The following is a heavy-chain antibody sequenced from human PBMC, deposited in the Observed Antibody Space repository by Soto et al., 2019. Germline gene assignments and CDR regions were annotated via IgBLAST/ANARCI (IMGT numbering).Heavy chain of an antibody. Sequence: GASVKVSCKASGFTFVMYAIHWVRQAPGQGLEWMAWINAGNGHTTYSQKFQGRVTITRDTSARTVYMELRSLRFEDTATYYCARAGWFAEGFFDFWGQGTTVTV. CDR2: INAGNGHT. D-gene: IGHD3-10*01. CDR1: GFTFVMYA. V-gene: IGHV1-3*01. J-gene: IGHJ4*02. CDR3: ARAGWFAEGFFDF.